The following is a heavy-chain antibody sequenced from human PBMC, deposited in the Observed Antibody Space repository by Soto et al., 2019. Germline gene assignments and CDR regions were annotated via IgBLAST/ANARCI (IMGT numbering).Heavy chain of an antibody. Sequence: LSLTCRVSGTSISSSYWWAWVRQSPGKGLEWIGEIYHNGITKYNPSLKSRVSMSIDKSNNQFSLKLTSVTAADTAVYYCARDPDSSGYYYFDYWGQGTLVTVSS. CDR1: GTSISSSYW. CDR3: ARDPDSSGYYYFDY. J-gene: IGHJ4*02. CDR2: IYHNGIT. V-gene: IGHV4-4*02. D-gene: IGHD3-22*01.